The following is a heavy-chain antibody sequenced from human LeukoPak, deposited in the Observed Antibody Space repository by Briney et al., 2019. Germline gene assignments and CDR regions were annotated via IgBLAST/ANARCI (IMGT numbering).Heavy chain of an antibody. Sequence: GGSLRLSCAASGFTVSSNYMSWVRQAPGKGLEWVSVIYSGGSTYYADSVKGRFTISRDNSKNTLYLQMNSLRAEDTAVYYCVRAPNAPIHYDYWGQGTLVTVSS. D-gene: IGHD2-8*01. CDR2: IYSGGST. CDR3: VRAPNAPIHYDY. V-gene: IGHV3-66*01. CDR1: GFTVSSNY. J-gene: IGHJ4*02.